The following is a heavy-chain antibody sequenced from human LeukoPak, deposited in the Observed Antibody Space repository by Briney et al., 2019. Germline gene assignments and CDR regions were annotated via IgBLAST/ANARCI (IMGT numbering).Heavy chain of an antibody. CDR2: IYGGGTT. Sequence: PGGSLRLSCAASGFTVSTNYMSWVRQAPGRGLEWVSVIYGGGTTYYADSVRGRSTISGHNSKTTLYLQMNSLRDEDTAVYYCARDSSGWYDHWGQGTLVTVSS. D-gene: IGHD6-19*01. V-gene: IGHV3-53*01. CDR1: GFTVSTNY. CDR3: ARDSSGWYDH. J-gene: IGHJ5*02.